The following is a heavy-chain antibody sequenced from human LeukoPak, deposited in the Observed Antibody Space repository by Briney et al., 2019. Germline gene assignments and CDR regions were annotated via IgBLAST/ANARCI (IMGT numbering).Heavy chain of an antibody. J-gene: IGHJ4*02. D-gene: IGHD2-15*01. CDR1: GGTFSSYA. Sequence: SVTVSFKASGGTFSSYAISWVRQAPGQGLEWMGGIIPIFGTANYAQKFQGRVTITADESTSTAYMELSSLRSEDTAVYYCARDYSGGSCSRYFDYWGQGTLVTVSS. CDR3: ARDYSGGSCSRYFDY. CDR2: IIPIFGTA. V-gene: IGHV1-69*13.